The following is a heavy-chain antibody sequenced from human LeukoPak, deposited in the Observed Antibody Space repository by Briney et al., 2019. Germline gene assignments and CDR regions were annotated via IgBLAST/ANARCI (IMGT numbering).Heavy chain of an antibody. D-gene: IGHD3-10*01. Sequence: SSSSYYWGWVRQAPGKGLEWVSAISGSGGSTYYADSVKGRFTISRDNSKNTLYLQMNSLRAEDTAVYYCAKALYYYGSGSYNYFDYWGQGTLVTVSS. V-gene: IGHV3-23*01. CDR1: SSSSYY. CDR3: AKALYYYGSGSYNYFDY. CDR2: ISGSGGST. J-gene: IGHJ4*02.